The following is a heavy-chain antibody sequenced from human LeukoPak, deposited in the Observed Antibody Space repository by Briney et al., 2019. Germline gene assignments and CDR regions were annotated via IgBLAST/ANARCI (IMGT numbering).Heavy chain of an antibody. Sequence: SETLSRTCTVSGGSISSSSYFWGWIRQPPGKGLEWIGSIYYSGSTYYNPSLKSRVTISVDTSKNQFSLKLSSVTAADTAVYYCARHMTKLGYWGQGTLVTVSS. D-gene: IGHD1-26*01. CDR2: IYYSGST. V-gene: IGHV4-39*01. CDR1: GGSISSSSYF. CDR3: ARHMTKLGY. J-gene: IGHJ4*02.